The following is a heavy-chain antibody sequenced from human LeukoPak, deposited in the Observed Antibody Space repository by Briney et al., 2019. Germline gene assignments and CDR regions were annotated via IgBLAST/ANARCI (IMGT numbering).Heavy chain of an antibody. CDR3: ASTLRISP. V-gene: IGHV1-8*01. D-gene: IGHD4-17*01. J-gene: IGHJ5*02. CDR2: MNPNSGST. CDR1: GYTFTSYD. Sequence: GASVKVSCKASGYTFTSYDINWVRQAPGQGLEWTGWMNPNSGSTVYAQNFQGRVTMTRNTSISTAYMELSSLRSDDTAVYYCASTLRISPWGQGTLVTVSS.